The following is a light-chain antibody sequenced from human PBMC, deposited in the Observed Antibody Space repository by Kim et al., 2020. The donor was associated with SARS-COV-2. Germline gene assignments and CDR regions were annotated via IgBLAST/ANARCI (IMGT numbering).Light chain of an antibody. CDR3: QAWDSSTVV. J-gene: IGLJ2*01. V-gene: IGLV3-1*01. CDR1: KLGDKY. CDR2: QDS. Sequence: GSTGKTASITCSGDKLGDKYACWYQQKPGQSPVLVIYQDSKRPSGIPERFSGSNSGNTATLTISGTQAMDEADYYCQAWDSSTVVFGGGTQLTVL.